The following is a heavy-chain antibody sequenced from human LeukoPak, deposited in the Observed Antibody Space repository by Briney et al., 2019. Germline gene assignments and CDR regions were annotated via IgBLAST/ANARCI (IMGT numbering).Heavy chain of an antibody. V-gene: IGHV3-74*01. Sequence: PGGSLRLSCEASRFTFSSYWIHWVRHAQGKGLMWVSRINPDGSATSSADSVKGRFTISRDNAKNTVYLQMNSLRAEDTAVYYCARGSGNYYFDYWGQGTLVTVSS. CDR2: INPDGSAT. CDR3: ARGSGNYYFDY. J-gene: IGHJ4*02. CDR1: RFTFSSYW. D-gene: IGHD6-19*01.